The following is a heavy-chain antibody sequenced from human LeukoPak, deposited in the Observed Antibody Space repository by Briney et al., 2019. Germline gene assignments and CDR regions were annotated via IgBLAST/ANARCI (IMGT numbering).Heavy chain of an antibody. V-gene: IGHV1-8*01. CDR2: MNPNSGNT. D-gene: IGHD3-22*01. J-gene: IGHJ4*02. CDR3: ARGRRRDSSVSY. Sequence: ASVNVSFKASGYTFTSYDINWVRQAAGQGLEWMGWMNPNSGNTGYAQKFQGRVTITRNTSISTAYMELSSLRSEDTAVYYCARGRRRDSSVSYWGQGTLVTVSS. CDR1: GYTFTSYD.